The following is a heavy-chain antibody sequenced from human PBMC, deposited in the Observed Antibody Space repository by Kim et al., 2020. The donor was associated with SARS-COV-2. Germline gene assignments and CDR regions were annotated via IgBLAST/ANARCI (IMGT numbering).Heavy chain of an antibody. Sequence: AQKFQGRVTMTRDTSTSTVYMELSSQRSEDTAVYYCARDRGFGELLLGYWGQGTLVTVSS. J-gene: IGHJ4*02. D-gene: IGHD3-10*01. CDR3: ARDRGFGELLLGY. V-gene: IGHV1-46*01.